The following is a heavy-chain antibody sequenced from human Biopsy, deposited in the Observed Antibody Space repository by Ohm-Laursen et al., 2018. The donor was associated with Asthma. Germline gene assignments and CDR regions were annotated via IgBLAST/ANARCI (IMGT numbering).Heavy chain of an antibody. J-gene: IGHJ4*02. D-gene: IGHD3-22*01. CDR3: VRHQYSSSWSTFDY. CDR1: GGSITSSSYY. Sequence: SETLSLTCTASGGSITSSSYYWGWIRQPPGKGMEWIGSMYHSGSPYYHPSLKSRATISVDTSKNQLSLKASSVTAADTAVYFCVRHQYSSSWSTFDYWGQGALVTVSS. CDR2: MYHSGSP. V-gene: IGHV4-39*01.